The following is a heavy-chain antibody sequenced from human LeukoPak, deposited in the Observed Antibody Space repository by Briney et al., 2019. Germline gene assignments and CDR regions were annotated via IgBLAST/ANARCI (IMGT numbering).Heavy chain of an antibody. CDR3: ASGPNY. CDR1: GFTFSSYA. Sequence: PGRSLRLSCAASGFTFSSYAMHWVRQAPGKGLEWMAVKSYDGSNKYYADSVKGRFTISRDNSKNTLYLQMNSLRAEDTAVYYCASGPNYWGQGTLVTVSS. J-gene: IGHJ4*02. CDR2: KSYDGSNK. V-gene: IGHV3-30*04.